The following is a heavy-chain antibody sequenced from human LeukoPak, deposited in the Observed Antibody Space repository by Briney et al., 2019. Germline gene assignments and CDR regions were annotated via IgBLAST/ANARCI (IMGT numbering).Heavy chain of an antibody. CDR1: GYTFTAYD. CDR3: ARGMEPYYYMDV. Sequence: ASVTVSCKASGYTFTAYDINWVRQATGQGLEWMGYMNPNSGDSVYAQKFQGRVSISTDTSINTAYMELSRLRSDDTAVYYCARGMEPYYYMDVWGKGTTVTVSS. CDR2: MNPNSGDS. J-gene: IGHJ6*03. D-gene: IGHD1-26*01. V-gene: IGHV1-8*03.